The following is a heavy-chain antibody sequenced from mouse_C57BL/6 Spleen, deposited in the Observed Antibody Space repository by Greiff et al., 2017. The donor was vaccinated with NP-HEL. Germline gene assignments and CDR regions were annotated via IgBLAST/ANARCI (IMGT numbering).Heavy chain of an antibody. CDR1: GFTFSDYG. D-gene: IGHD1-1*01. V-gene: IGHV5-17*01. CDR3: ARIITTVVADYDAMDY. J-gene: IGHJ4*01. Sequence: EVKLVESGGGLVKPGGSLKLSCAASGFTFSDYGMHWVRQAPGKGLEWVAYISSGSSTIYYADTVKGRFTISRDNAKNTLFLQMTSLRSEDTAMYYCARIITTVVADYDAMDYWGQGTSVTVSS. CDR2: ISSGSSTI.